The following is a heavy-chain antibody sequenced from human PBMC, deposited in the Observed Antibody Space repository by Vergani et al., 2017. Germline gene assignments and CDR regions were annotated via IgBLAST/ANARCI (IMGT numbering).Heavy chain of an antibody. CDR3: AKTWDTVVTLPPLDS. V-gene: IGHV3-23*01. J-gene: IGHJ4*02. CDR1: GFTFSSYA. CDR2: SIRDST. Sequence: EVQLLESGGGLVQPGGSLTLSCAASGFTFSSYAMNWVRQAPGKGLEWVSGSIRDSTYYAASVKGRFTISRDNSKNTVDLQLSSLRPEDTAVYFCAKTWDTVVTLPPLDSWGLGALVTVSS. D-gene: IGHD4-23*01.